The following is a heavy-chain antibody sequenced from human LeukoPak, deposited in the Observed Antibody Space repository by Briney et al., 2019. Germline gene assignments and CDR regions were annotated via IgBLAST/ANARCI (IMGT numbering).Heavy chain of an antibody. J-gene: IGHJ4*02. CDR1: GGSISSSSYY. CDR2: IYYSGST. V-gene: IGHV4-39*01. CDR3: ARIQKTYYYDSSGYYPPYYFDY. D-gene: IGHD3-22*01. Sequence: SETLSLTCTVSGGSISSSSYYWGWIRQPPGKGLEWIGSIYYSGSTYYNPSLKSRVTISVDTSKNQFSLKLSSVTAADTAVYYCARIQKTYYYDSSGYYPPYYFDYWGQGTLVTVSS.